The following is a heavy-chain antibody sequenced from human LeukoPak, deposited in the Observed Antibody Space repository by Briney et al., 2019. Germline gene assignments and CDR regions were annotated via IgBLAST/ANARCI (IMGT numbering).Heavy chain of an antibody. J-gene: IGHJ4*02. Sequence: SETLSLTCTVSGGSISSRSYFWGWIRQPPGRGLEWIWTLYYSGTTSYNPSLQSRVTISVDTSKNQFSLKLSSVTAADTSIYYCARLNAYSSSWHYFDSWGQGTLVTVSS. CDR1: GGSISSRSYF. CDR2: LYYSGTT. D-gene: IGHD6-13*01. CDR3: ARLNAYSSSWHYFDS. V-gene: IGHV4-39*01.